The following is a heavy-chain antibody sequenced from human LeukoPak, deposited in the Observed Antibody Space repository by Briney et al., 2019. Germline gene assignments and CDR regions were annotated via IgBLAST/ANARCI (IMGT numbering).Heavy chain of an antibody. CDR3: AREDIVVVPATMSNYYYMDV. CDR1: GGSLSSYS. D-gene: IGHD2-2*01. CDR2: IYSSGST. J-gene: IGHJ6*03. V-gene: IGHV4-59*12. Sequence: PSETLSLTCTVSGGSLSSYSWSWIRQPPGKGLEWVAYIYSSGSTNYNPSLTSRVTISVDTSKNQFSLKLSSVTAADTAVYYCAREDIVVVPATMSNYYYMDVWGKGTTVTVSS.